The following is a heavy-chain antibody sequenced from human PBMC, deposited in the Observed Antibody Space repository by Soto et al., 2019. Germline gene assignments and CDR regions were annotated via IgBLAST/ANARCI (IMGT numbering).Heavy chain of an antibody. Sequence: QVQLVQSGAEVKKPGSSVKVSCKASGGTFSSYTISWVRQAPGQGREWMGRIIPILGIANYAQKFQCRVTITADKSTSTAYMELSSLRSADTAVYYCARDQSRATSFYCYGMDFWGQGTTVTVSS. CDR1: GGTFSSYT. D-gene: IGHD1-26*01. CDR3: ARDQSRATSFYCYGMDF. CDR2: IIPILGIA. V-gene: IGHV1-69*08. J-gene: IGHJ6*02.